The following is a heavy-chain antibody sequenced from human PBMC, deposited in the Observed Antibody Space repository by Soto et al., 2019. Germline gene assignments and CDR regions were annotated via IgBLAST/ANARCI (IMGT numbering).Heavy chain of an antibody. D-gene: IGHD6-19*01. Sequence: VQLVESGGGVVQPGRSLRLSCAASGFTFSNAWMSWVRQAPGKGLEWVGRIKSKTDGGTTDYAAPVKGRFTISRDDSKNTLYLQMNSLKTEDTAVYYCTTDPTTLPYSSGSRRVYWGQGTLVTVSS. CDR2: IKSKTDGGTT. V-gene: IGHV3-15*01. J-gene: IGHJ4*02. CDR3: TTDPTTLPYSSGSRRVY. CDR1: GFTFSNAW.